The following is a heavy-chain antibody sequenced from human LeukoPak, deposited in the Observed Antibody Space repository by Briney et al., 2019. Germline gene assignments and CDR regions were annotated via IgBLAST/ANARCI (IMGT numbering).Heavy chain of an antibody. Sequence: PGGSLRLSCAASGFTFSGYSMNWVRQAPGKGLEWVSSISSSSSSIYYADSVKGRFTISRDSAKKSLYLQMNSLRAEDTAVYYCAKDPRTTVVTTFDYWGQGTLVTVSS. CDR3: AKDPRTTVVTTFDY. V-gene: IGHV3-21*04. CDR1: GFTFSGYS. J-gene: IGHJ4*02. CDR2: ISSSSSSI. D-gene: IGHD4-23*01.